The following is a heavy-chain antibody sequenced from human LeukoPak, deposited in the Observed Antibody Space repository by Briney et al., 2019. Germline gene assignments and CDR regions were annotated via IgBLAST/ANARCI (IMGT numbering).Heavy chain of an antibody. D-gene: IGHD2-2*02. CDR1: GYTFTGYY. J-gene: IGHJ5*02. Sequence: GASVKVSCKASGYTFTGYYMHWVRQAPGQGLEWMGRINANSGGTNYAQKFQGRVTMTRDTSISTAYMELSRLRSDDTAVYYCAREGPIVVVPAAIYNWFDPWGQGTLVTVSS. CDR2: INANSGGT. V-gene: IGHV1-2*06. CDR3: AREGPIVVVPAAIYNWFDP.